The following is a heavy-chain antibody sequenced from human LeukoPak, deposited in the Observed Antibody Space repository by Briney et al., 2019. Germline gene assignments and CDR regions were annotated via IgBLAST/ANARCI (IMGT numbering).Heavy chain of an antibody. CDR2: ISSSSNYI. J-gene: IGHJ4*02. CDR1: GFTFSSYC. D-gene: IGHD7-27*01. V-gene: IGHV3-21*01. Sequence: GGSLRLSCAATGFTFSSYCVNWIRQAPGKGLEWVSFISSSSNYIYYADSVKGRFTISRDNAKNSLYLQMNSLRAEDTAVYYCAVWGAFDYWGQGTLVTVSS. CDR3: AVWGAFDY.